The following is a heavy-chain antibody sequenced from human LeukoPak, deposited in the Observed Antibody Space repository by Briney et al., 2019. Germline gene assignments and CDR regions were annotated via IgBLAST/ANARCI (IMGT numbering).Heavy chain of an antibody. J-gene: IGHJ5*02. CDR1: GASISSYY. CDR3: AKDWELGS. D-gene: IGHD1-26*01. V-gene: IGHV4-59*01. Sequence: SETLSLTCSVSGASISSYYWNWIRQPPGEGLEWIGNIYASGSTNYNPSLKSRVTISLDTSKDQFSLKLTSVTAADTAFYYCAKDWELGSWGQGTLVTVSS. CDR2: IYASGST.